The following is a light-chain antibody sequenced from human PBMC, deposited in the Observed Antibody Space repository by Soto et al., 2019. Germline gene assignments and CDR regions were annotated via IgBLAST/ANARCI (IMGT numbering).Light chain of an antibody. CDR3: SSYSSSNSWV. CDR1: SSDVGGYNY. J-gene: IGLJ3*02. Sequence: QPVLTQPASVSGSPGQSITISCTGTSSDVGGYNYVSWYQQHPGKAPKLLIYDVNNRPSGVSNRFSGSKSGNTASLTISGLQTEDEADYYCSSYSSSNSWVFGGGTKLTVL. CDR2: DVN. V-gene: IGLV2-14*01.